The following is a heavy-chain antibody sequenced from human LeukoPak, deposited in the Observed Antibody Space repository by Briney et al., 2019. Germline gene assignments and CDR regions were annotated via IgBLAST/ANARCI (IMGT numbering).Heavy chain of an antibody. CDR1: GFTFSSYA. CDR3: VRGGFNGN. J-gene: IGHJ4*02. Sequence: PGGSLRLSCAASGFTFSSYAMSWARQAPGKGLVWVSRIETDGTGAVYADAVEGRFTISRDNAKNMLYLQMNSLRAEDTAVYYCVRGGFNGNWGQGTLVTVSS. V-gene: IGHV3-74*03. CDR2: IETDGTGA. D-gene: IGHD2-8*01.